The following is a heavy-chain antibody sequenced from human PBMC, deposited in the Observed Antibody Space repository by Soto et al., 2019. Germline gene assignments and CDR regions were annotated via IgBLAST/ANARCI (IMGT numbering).Heavy chain of an antibody. CDR2: INPSGGST. Sequence: ASVKVSCTASGYTFTSYYMHWVRQAPGQGLEWMGIINPSGGSTSYAQKFQGRVTMTRDTSTSTVYMELSSLRSEDTAVYYCARSSTYYDILTGYSANWFDPWGQGTLVTVSS. V-gene: IGHV1-46*01. CDR3: ARSSTYYDILTGYSANWFDP. CDR1: GYTFTSYY. D-gene: IGHD3-9*01. J-gene: IGHJ5*02.